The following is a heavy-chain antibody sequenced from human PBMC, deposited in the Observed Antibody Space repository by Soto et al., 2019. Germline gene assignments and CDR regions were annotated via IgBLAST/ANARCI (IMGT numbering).Heavy chain of an antibody. D-gene: IGHD3-16*01. Sequence: GGSLRLSCAASGFTFSTYTINWVRQAPGKGLEWLSYTSKSSSLTYYADSVKGRFTISRDNAKNSLYLQMNSLRDEDTAVYYCARDQNWAFDCWGQGTLVTVSS. CDR3: ARDQNWAFDC. CDR1: GFTFSTYT. J-gene: IGHJ4*02. CDR2: TSKSSSLT. V-gene: IGHV3-48*02.